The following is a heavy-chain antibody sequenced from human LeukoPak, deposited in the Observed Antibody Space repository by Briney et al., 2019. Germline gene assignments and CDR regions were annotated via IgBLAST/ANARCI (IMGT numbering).Heavy chain of an antibody. CDR2: INHSGSA. CDR1: GGSFSRYY. D-gene: IGHD5-18*01. Sequence: SETLSLTCAVYGGSFSRYYWTWIRQPPGKGLEWIGEINHSGSANYNPSLKSRVTISVDASKSQFSLRLSSVTAADTAVYYCARGYSYGEDWGQGTLVTVSS. V-gene: IGHV4-34*01. J-gene: IGHJ4*02. CDR3: ARGYSYGED.